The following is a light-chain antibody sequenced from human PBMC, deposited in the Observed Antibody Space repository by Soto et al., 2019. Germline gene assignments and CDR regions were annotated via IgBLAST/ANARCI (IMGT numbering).Light chain of an antibody. V-gene: IGLV8-61*01. CDR3: VLYMGSGIWV. Sequence: QGVVTQEPSFSVSPGGTVTLTCGLSSGSVSTSYYPSWYQQTPGQAPRTLIYSTNTRSSGVPDRFSGSILGNKAALTITGAQADDESDYYCVLYMGSGIWVFGGGTKVTVL. CDR1: SGSVSTSYY. CDR2: STN. J-gene: IGLJ2*01.